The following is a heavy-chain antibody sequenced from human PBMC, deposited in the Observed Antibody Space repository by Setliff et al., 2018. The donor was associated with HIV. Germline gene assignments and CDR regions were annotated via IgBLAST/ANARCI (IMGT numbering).Heavy chain of an antibody. CDR3: ARDVLDLVISVYGF. CDR1: GFSISSRYY. CDR2: IYHTGSS. D-gene: IGHD3-22*01. V-gene: IGHV4-38-2*02. Sequence: SETLSLTCDVSGFSISSRYYWGWIRQSPGKGLELIGNIYHTGSSYYNPSLNDRATISLDTSKHQFSLKLNSVTAADTAVYYCARDVLDLVISVYGFWGQGIPVTAPQ. J-gene: IGHJ4*02.